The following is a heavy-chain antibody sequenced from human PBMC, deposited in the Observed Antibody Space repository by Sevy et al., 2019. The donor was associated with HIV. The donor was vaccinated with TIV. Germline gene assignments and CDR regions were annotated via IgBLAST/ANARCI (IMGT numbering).Heavy chain of an antibody. CDR2: IKSRADGGTA. J-gene: IGHJ3*02. CDR3: SGIKYYDSVWTTYRRDVFDI. CDR1: GITFSHAW. V-gene: IGHV3-15*01. D-gene: IGHD3-16*02. Sequence: GWSLRLSCEASGITFSHAWMTWVRQAPGKELEWVGRIKSRADGGTADYAAPGKGRFTISRDDSTNTRYLQMNGLTTGDTGVYYGSGIKYYDSVWTTYRRDVFDILGQGTMVTVSS.